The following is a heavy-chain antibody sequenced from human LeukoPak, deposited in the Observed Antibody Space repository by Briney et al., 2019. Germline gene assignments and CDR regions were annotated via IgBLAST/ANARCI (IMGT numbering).Heavy chain of an antibody. Sequence: GGSLRLSCAASGFTFSSCWMHWVRQAPGKGLGWVSRIYSDGSSTIYADSVKGRFTISRDNAKNTLYMQMNSLRAKDTAVYYCARVGDYDILTGYYSLYYYWGQGTLVTVSS. CDR3: ARVGDYDILTGYYSLYYY. V-gene: IGHV3-74*01. J-gene: IGHJ4*02. CDR2: IYSDGSST. CDR1: GFTFSSCW. D-gene: IGHD3-9*01.